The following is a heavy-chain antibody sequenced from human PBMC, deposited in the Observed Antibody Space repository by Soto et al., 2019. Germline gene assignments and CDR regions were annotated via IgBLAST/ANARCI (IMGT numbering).Heavy chain of an antibody. Sequence: VASGGGVVQPGRSLRLSCAASRFNFNIYGMHWVRQAPGTGLEWVAVVSYDGSNEYYGDSVKGRFTISRDNSRNTLYLEMNSLRPEDTAVYYCARDMSMAVPGRGEYYYYYGMDLWGRGTTVTVSS. D-gene: IGHD6-19*01. V-gene: IGHV3-30*03. CDR2: VSYDGSNE. J-gene: IGHJ6*02. CDR3: ARDMSMAVPGRGEYYYYYGMDL. CDR1: RFNFNIYG.